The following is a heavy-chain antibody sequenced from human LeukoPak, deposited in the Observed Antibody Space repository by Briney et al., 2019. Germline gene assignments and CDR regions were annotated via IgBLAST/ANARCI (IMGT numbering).Heavy chain of an antibody. V-gene: IGHV3-23*01. D-gene: IGHD3-10*01. CDR3: ANYMVRDNNWFDP. CDR1: GFTFSSYA. J-gene: IGHJ5*02. CDR2: ISGGGGST. Sequence: GGSLRLSCAASGFTFSSYAMSWVRQAPGKGLEWVSAISGGGGSTYYADSVKGRFTISRDNSKNTLYLQMNSLRAEDTAVYYCANYMVRDNNWFDPWGQGTLVTVSS.